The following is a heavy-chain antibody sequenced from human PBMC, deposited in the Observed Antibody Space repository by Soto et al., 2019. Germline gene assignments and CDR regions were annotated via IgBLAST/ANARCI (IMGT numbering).Heavy chain of an antibody. V-gene: IGHV1-69*08. CDR2: IIPILGIA. CDR1: GGTFSSYT. Sequence: QVQLVQSGAEVKKPGSSVKVSCKASGGTFSSYTISWVRQAPGQGLEWMGRIIPILGIANYAQKFQGRVTITADKSTSTAYMELSSLRSEATAVYYCARDPGPSYWYFDLWGRGTLVTVSS. CDR3: ARDPGPSYWYFDL. J-gene: IGHJ2*01.